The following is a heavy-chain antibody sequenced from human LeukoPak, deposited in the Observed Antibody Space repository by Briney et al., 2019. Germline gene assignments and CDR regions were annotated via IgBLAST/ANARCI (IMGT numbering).Heavy chain of an antibody. D-gene: IGHD2-2*01. V-gene: IGHV1-2*02. Sequence: ASVKVSCKASGYTFTGYYMHWVGQAPGQGLEWMGWINPNSGGTNYAQKFQGRVTMTRDTSISTAYMELSRLRSDDTAVYYCAGALLGYCSSTSCLDYWGQGTLVTVSS. CDR1: GYTFTGYY. CDR3: AGALLGYCSSTSCLDY. J-gene: IGHJ4*02. CDR2: INPNSGGT.